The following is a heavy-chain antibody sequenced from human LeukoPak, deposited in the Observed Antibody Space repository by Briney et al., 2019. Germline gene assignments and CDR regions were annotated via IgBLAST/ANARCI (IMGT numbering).Heavy chain of an antibody. D-gene: IGHD5-24*01. V-gene: IGHV3-30-3*01. CDR1: GFPLSSYA. J-gene: IGHJ4*02. CDR2: ISYDGSNK. Sequence: PGGSPGPSLAGPGFPLSSYAMHRVPQAPGKGLEGVAVISYDGSNKYYADSVKGRFTISRDNSKNTLYLQMNSLRAEDTAVYYCARAGDGYNLVAEYWGQGTLVTVSS. CDR3: ARAGDGYNLVAEY.